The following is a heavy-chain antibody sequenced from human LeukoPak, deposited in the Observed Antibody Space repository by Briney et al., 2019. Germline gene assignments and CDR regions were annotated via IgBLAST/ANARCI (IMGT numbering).Heavy chain of an antibody. D-gene: IGHD1-14*01. CDR1: GFTFSSHL. Sequence: GGSLRLSCAASGFTFSSHLMHWVRQAQGTGLVWVSSVKSDGTATNYADSVKGRFTISGDNAKNTLYLQMNSLRVEDTAVYYCVRKFATGDWGQGTLVTVSS. CDR2: VKSDGTAT. J-gene: IGHJ4*02. V-gene: IGHV3-74*01. CDR3: VRKFATGD.